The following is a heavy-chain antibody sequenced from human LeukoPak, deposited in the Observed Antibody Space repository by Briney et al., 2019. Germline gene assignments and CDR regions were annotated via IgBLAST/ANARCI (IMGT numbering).Heavy chain of an antibody. CDR2: IKSKTDGGTT. J-gene: IGHJ4*02. V-gene: IGHV3-15*01. D-gene: IGHD3-3*01. CDR1: GFTFSNAW. CDR3: TTDRYDFWSGSDY. Sequence: GGSLRLSCAASGFTFSNAWMSWVRQAPGKGLEWVGRIKSKTDGGTTDYAAPVKGRFTISRDDSKNTLYLQMNSLKTEDTAVYYCTTDRYDFWSGSDYWGQGTLVTVSS.